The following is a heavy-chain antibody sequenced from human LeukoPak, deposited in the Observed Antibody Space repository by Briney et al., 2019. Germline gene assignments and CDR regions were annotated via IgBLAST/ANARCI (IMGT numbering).Heavy chain of an antibody. V-gene: IGHV3-21*01. CDR3: VRVVLGYSYGYDY. CDR1: GFTFSSYS. D-gene: IGHD5-18*01. Sequence: GGSLRLSCAASGFTFSSYSMNWVRQAPGKGLEWVSSISSSSSYIYYADSVKGRFTISRDNAKNSLYLQMNSLRAEDTAVYYCVRVVLGYSYGYDYWGQGTLVTVSS. J-gene: IGHJ4*02. CDR2: ISSSSSYI.